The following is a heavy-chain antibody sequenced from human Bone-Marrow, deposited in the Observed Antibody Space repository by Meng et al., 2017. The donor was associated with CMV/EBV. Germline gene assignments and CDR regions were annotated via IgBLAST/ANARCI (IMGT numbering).Heavy chain of an antibody. D-gene: IGHD3-3*01. J-gene: IGHJ3*02. CDR3: ARHFITIFGVVGAFDI. Sequence: GGSLRLSCAASGFTFSTYWMHWVRQAPGKGLVWVSRINSDGHRINYADSVKGRFTISRDNAKNSLYLQMNSLRAEDTAVYYCARHFITIFGVVGAFDIWGQGTMVTVSS. V-gene: IGHV3-74*01. CDR1: GFTFSTYW. CDR2: INSDGHRI.